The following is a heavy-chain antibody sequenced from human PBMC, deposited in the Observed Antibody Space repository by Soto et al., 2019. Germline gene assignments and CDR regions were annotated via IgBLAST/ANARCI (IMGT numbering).Heavy chain of an antibody. Sequence: QVQLQQWGAGLLKPSETLSLTCAVYGGSFSGYYWSWIRQPPGKGLEWIGEINHSGSTNYNPSLKSRVTISVDTSKNQFSLKLSSVTAADTAVYYCARGKKPRSAYYFDYWGQGTLVTVSS. CDR1: GGSFSGYY. CDR3: ARGKKPRSAYYFDY. CDR2: INHSGST. V-gene: IGHV4-34*01. D-gene: IGHD6-25*01. J-gene: IGHJ4*02.